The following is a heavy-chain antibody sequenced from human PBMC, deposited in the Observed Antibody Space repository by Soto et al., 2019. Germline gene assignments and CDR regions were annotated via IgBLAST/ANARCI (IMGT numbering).Heavy chain of an antibody. CDR3: AKHADFCTNGICFDY. V-gene: IGHV5-51*01. CDR2: IYPGDSGA. CDR1: GYNFGNSW. Sequence: EVHLVQSGAEVRKPGESLKISCKTSGYNFGNSWIGWVRQMPGKGLEYVGVIYPGDSGATYSPSLHGQVTISADKSINTAYLQWSSLKASDTAMYYCAKHADFCTNGICFDYWGQGTLVTVSS. D-gene: IGHD2-8*01. J-gene: IGHJ4*02.